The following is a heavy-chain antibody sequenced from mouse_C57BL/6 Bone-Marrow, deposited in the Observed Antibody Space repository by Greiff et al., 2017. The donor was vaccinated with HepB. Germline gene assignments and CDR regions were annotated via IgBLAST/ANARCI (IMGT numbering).Heavy chain of an antibody. J-gene: IGHJ1*03. CDR2: INPSSGYT. Sequence: VQLQQSGAELARPGASVKMSCKASGYTFTSYTMHWVKQRPGPGLEWIGYINPSSGYTKYNQKFKDKATLTADKSSSTAYMQLSSLTSEDAAVYYCARCVCHWYFDVWGTGTTVTVSS. V-gene: IGHV1-4*01. CDR3: ARCVCHWYFDV. CDR1: GYTFTSYT.